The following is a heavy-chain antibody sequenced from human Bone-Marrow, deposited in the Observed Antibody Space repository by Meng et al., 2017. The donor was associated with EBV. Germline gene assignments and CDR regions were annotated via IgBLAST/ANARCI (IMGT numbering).Heavy chain of an antibody. CDR1: GGAFRRAG. CDR2: LLPILGAP. D-gene: IGHD3-10*01. CDR3: ARESGRGYTPDY. J-gene: IGHJ4*02. Sequence: MQVVKSGSEGKKPGSSGRGSWKTSGGAFRRAGISWVRQAPGQGLEWMGGLLPILGAPNYAETFQDRVTITADESTSTAYMELSSLTSEDTAVYYCARESGRGYTPDYWGQGTLVTVSS. V-gene: IGHV1-69*01.